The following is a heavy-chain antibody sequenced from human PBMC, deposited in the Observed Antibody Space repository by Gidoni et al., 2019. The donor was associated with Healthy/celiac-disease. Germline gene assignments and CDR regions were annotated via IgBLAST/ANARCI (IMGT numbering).Heavy chain of an antibody. J-gene: IGHJ6*03. CDR2: ISGSGGST. D-gene: IGHD3-22*01. CDR3: AKGGPYYDSSGARRYYYYYMDV. V-gene: IGHV3-23*01. CDR1: GFTFSSYA. Sequence: EVQLLESGGGLVQPGGSLRLSRAASGFTFSSYAMSWVRQAPGKGLEWVSAISGSGGSTYYADSVKGRFTISRDNSKNTLYLQMNSLRAEDTAVYYCAKGGPYYDSSGARRYYYYYMDVWGKGTTVTVSS.